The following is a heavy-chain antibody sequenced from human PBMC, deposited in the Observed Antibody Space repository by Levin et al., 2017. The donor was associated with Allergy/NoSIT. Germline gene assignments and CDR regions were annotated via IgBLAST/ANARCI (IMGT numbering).Heavy chain of an antibody. CDR3: ARDFGRFLERQGGYYYYGMDV. D-gene: IGHD3-3*01. CDR2: ISSSGSTI. CDR1: GFTFSSYE. J-gene: IGHJ6*02. Sequence: PGGSLRLSCAASGFTFSSYEMNWVRQAPGKGLEWVSYISSSGSTIYYADSVKGRFTISRDNAKNSLYLQMNSLRAEDTAVYYCARDFGRFLERQGGYYYYGMDVWGQGTTVTVSS. V-gene: IGHV3-48*03.